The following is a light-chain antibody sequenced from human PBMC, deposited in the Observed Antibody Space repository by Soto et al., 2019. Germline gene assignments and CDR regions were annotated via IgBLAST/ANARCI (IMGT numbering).Light chain of an antibody. V-gene: IGLV1-44*01. CDR2: NDN. CDR1: SSNIGSNA. J-gene: IGLJ3*02. Sequence: QSVLTQPPSASGTPGQRVTISCSGSSSNIGSNAVSWYQQLPGTAPKLLIYNDNQRPSGVPGRFSASKSGTSASLAISGLQSEDEADYYCAAWDDSLNARGVFGGGTKLTVL. CDR3: AAWDDSLNARGV.